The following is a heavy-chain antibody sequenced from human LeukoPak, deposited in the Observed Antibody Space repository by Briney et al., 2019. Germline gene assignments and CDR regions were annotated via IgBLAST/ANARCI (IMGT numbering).Heavy chain of an antibody. CDR3: AKDRPIKGGFDP. CDR2: MRSDGTSK. V-gene: IGHV3-30*02. D-gene: IGHD3-16*01. J-gene: IGHJ5*02. CDR1: GFSLATYG. Sequence: GGSLRLSCVASGFSLATYGMLWVRQAPGKGLQWVAFMRSDGTSKYYGDSVEGRFTISRDNSKSTLYLLMNSLSAEDTGIYYCAKDRPIKGGFDPWGQGTPVTVSS.